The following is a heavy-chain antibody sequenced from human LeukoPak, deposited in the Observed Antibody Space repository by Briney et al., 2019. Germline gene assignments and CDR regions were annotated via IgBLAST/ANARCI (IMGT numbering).Heavy chain of an antibody. CDR2: INPNSGGT. Sequence: ASVKVSCKASGYTFTGYYMHWVRQAPGQGLEWMGWINPNSGGTNYAQKFQGRVTMTRDTSISTAYMELSRLRSDDTAVYYCARGDHAGSPYYYYYMDVWGKGTTVTISS. CDR1: GYTFTGYY. V-gene: IGHV1-2*02. CDR3: ARGDHAGSPYYYYYMDV. J-gene: IGHJ6*03. D-gene: IGHD3-10*01.